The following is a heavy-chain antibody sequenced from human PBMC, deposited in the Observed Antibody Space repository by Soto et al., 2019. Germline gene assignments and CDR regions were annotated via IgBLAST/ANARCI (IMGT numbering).Heavy chain of an antibody. D-gene: IGHD3-9*01. V-gene: IGHV3-30-3*01. CDR2: ISYDGSNK. CDR1: GFTFSSYA. J-gene: IGHJ4*02. Sequence: GGSLRLSCAASGFTFSSYAMHWVRQAPGKGLEWVAVISYDGSNKYYADSVKGRFTISRDNSKNTLYLQMNSLRAEDTAVYYCASPFFDRLLYDPFQAFDYWGQGTLVTVSS. CDR3: ASPFFDRLLYDPFQAFDY.